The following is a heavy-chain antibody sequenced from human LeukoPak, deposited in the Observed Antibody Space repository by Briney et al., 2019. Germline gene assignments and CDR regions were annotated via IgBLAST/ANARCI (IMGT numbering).Heavy chain of an antibody. V-gene: IGHV4-34*01. CDR1: GGSFSGYY. J-gene: IGHJ5*02. CDR3: ARGKVVVAATLNWFDP. CDR2: INHSGST. D-gene: IGHD2-15*01. Sequence: SETLSLTCAVYGGSFSGYYWSWIRQPPGKGLEWIGEINHSGSTNYNPSLKSRVTISVDTSKNQFSLKLSSVTAADTAVYYCARGKVVVAATLNWFDPWGQGTLVTVSS.